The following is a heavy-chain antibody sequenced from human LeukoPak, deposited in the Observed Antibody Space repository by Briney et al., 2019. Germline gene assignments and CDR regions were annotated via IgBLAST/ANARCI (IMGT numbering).Heavy chain of an antibody. CDR2: INPSGGST. V-gene: IGHV1-46*01. CDR1: GYTFTSYY. Sequence: ASVKVSCKASGYTFTSYYMHWVRQAPGQGLEWMGIINPSGGSTSYAQKFQGRVTMTRDMSTSTVYMELSSLRSEDTAVYYCAREHLYYYGSGSTENPYYMDVWGKGTTVTVSS. J-gene: IGHJ6*03. D-gene: IGHD3-10*01. CDR3: AREHLYYYGSGSTENPYYMDV.